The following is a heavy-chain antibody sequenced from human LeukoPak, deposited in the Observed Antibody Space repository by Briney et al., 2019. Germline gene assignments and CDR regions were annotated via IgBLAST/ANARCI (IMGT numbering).Heavy chain of an antibody. CDR1: GFTFSSYA. CDR3: ARRGYHDSSGYDY. J-gene: IGHJ4*02. CDR2: ICGRSSDI. D-gene: IGHD3-22*01. V-gene: IGHV3-21*06. Sequence: GGSLRLSCAASGFTFSSYAMNWVRHAPGKGLEWVSSICGRSSDIYYADSVKGRFTIYRDNAKNSVFLQMNNLRVDDTAIYYCARRGYHDSSGYDYWGQGTPVTVSS.